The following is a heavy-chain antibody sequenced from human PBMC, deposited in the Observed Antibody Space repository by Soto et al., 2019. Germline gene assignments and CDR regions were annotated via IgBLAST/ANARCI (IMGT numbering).Heavy chain of an antibody. CDR1: GFTVSSNY. D-gene: IGHD2-15*01. CDR2: IYSGGST. J-gene: IGHJ6*02. Sequence: PGGSLRLSCAASGFTVSSNYMSWVRQSPGKGLEWVSVIYSGGSTYYADSVKGRFTISRDNSKNTLYLQMNSLRAEDTAVYYCARATYYCSGGSCYYYYGMDVWGQGTTVTVSS. CDR3: ARATYYCSGGSCYYYYGMDV. V-gene: IGHV3-53*01.